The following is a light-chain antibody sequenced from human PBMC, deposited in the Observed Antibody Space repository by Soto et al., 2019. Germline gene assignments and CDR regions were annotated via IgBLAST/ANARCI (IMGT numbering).Light chain of an antibody. CDR3: QSADSSGTYVV. CDR1: ALPKQY. CDR2: KDS. J-gene: IGLJ2*01. Sequence: SYELTQPPSVSVSPGQTARITCSGDALPKQYAYWYQQKPGQAPVLVIYKDSERPSGIPERFSGSSSGTTVTLTISGVRAEDGADYYCQSADSSGTYVVFGGGTKLTVL. V-gene: IGLV3-25*03.